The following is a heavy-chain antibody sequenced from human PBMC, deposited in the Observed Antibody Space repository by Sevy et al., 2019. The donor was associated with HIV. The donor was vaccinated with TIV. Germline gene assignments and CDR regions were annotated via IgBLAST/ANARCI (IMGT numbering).Heavy chain of an antibody. CDR3: ARDGDIVVVPAAIADYYYYYGMDV. V-gene: IGHV1-18*04. J-gene: IGHJ6*02. Sequence: ASVKVSCKASGYTFTSYGISWVRQAPGQGLEWMGWISAYNGNTNYAQKLQGRVTMTTDTSTSTAYMELRSLGSDDTAVYYCARDGDIVVVPAAIADYYYYYGMDVWGQGTTVTVSS. CDR1: GYTFTSYG. CDR2: ISAYNGNT. D-gene: IGHD2-2*02.